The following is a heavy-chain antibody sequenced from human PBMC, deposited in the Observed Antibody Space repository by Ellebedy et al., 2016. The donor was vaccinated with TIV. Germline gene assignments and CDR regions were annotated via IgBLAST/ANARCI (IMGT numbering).Heavy chain of an antibody. CDR2: INPNSGGT. CDR3: ARDLEWLSYPMDV. Sequence: ALVKVSCKASGYTFTGYYMHWVRQAPGQGLEWMGWINPNSGGTNYAQKFQGRVTMTRDTSISTAYMELSRLRSDDTAVYYCARDLEWLSYPMDVWGQGTTVTVSS. CDR1: GYTFTGYY. D-gene: IGHD3-3*01. V-gene: IGHV1-2*02. J-gene: IGHJ6*02.